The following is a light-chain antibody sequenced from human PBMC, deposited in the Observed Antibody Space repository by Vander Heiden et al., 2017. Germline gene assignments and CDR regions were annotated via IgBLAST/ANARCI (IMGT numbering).Light chain of an antibody. CDR1: KTGTRN. J-gene: IGLJ3*02. CDR2: GET. V-gene: IGLV3-21*02. CDR3: QVWDRGSDHVV. Sequence: YVLTQLPSVSVAPGQPATLPCEGAKTGTRNVQWYQQKPGQSPVLDVYGETDRPSGIPDRFSGSNSGNTATLTIDRAEAGDEADYYCQVWDRGSDHVVFGGGTKLTVL.